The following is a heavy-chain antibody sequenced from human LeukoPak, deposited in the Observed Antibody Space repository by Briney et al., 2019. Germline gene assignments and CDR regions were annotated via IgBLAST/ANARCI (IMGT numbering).Heavy chain of an antibody. CDR3: ARQHTSGYYYFDY. CDR1: GGSISSYY. CDR2: IYYSGST. Sequence: SETLSLTCAVSGGSISSYYWNWIRQPPGKGLEWIGYIYYSGSTNYSPSLQSRVTISVDTSKNQISLKLTSGTAADTAVYYCARQHTSGYYYFDYWGQGTLVTVSP. D-gene: IGHD3-22*01. V-gene: IGHV4-59*08. J-gene: IGHJ4*02.